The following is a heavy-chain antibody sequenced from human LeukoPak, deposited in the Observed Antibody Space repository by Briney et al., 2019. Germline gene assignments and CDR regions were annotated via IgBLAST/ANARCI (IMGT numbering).Heavy chain of an antibody. D-gene: IGHD2-15*01. Sequence: GGSLRLSCAASGFTFSDYIMNWVRQAPGKGLEYVSAISDSGGSTYYADSVKGRFTISRDNSKNTLYLQMSSLRAEDTAVYFCVRGYSFGPYGMDVWGQGTTVTVSS. CDR3: VRGYSFGPYGMDV. V-gene: IGHV3-64D*09. J-gene: IGHJ6*02. CDR2: ISDSGGST. CDR1: GFTFSDYI.